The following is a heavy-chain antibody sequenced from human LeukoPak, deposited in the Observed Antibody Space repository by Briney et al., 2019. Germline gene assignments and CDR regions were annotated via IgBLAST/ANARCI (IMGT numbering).Heavy chain of an antibody. CDR2: TYYRSKWYN. V-gene: IGHV6-1*01. D-gene: IGHD3-10*01. Sequence: SQTLSLSCAISGDSVSSNSAAWNWIRQSPSRGLEWLGRTYYRSKWYNDYAVSVKSRITINPDTSKNQFSLQLNSVTPEDTAVYYCARESGAMIRGALIDYWGQGTLVTVSS. J-gene: IGHJ4*02. CDR3: ARESGAMIRGALIDY. CDR1: GDSVSSNSAA.